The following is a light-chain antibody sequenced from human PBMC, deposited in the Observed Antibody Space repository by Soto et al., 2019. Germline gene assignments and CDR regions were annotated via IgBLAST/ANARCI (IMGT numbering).Light chain of an antibody. CDR1: QSISGW. CDR2: KAS. V-gene: IGKV1-5*03. Sequence: DIHMTQSPSTLSASVGDRVTITCRASQSISGWLAWYQQKPGKAPKLLIYKASSLKSGVPSRFSGSGSGTEFTLTIRSLQPDDSATYYCQQYHSCPVTFGQGTKVDIK. J-gene: IGKJ1*01. CDR3: QQYHSCPVT.